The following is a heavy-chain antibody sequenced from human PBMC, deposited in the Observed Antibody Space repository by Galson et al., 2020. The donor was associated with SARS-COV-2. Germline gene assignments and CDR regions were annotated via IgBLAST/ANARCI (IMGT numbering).Heavy chain of an antibody. V-gene: IGHV4-39*07. J-gene: IGHJ2*01. CDR2: INHSGRT. CDR1: GGSISSNSYY. Sequence: TCIVSGGSISSNSYYWGWIRQPPGKGLEWFGSINHSGRTNYNPSVKSRVTISVDTSNNQFSLKLSSVTAADTAVYYCASSWAADWYFDLWGRGTLVTVSS. CDR3: ASSWAADWYFDL. D-gene: IGHD6-25*01.